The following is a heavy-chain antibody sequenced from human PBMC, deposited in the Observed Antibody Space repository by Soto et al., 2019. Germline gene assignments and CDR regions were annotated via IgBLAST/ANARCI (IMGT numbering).Heavy chain of an antibody. CDR3: ARDREAARPGWFDP. D-gene: IGHD6-6*01. CDR1: GYPFSTYG. CDR2: ISAYNGNT. V-gene: IGHV1-18*04. J-gene: IGHJ5*02. Sequence: ASVKVSCKASGYPFSTYGLSWVRQAPGQGLEWLGWISAYNGNTNYAQKFQDRVTMTTDTPTSTAYMELRSLRFDDTAVYYCARDREAARPGWFDPWGQGTLVTV.